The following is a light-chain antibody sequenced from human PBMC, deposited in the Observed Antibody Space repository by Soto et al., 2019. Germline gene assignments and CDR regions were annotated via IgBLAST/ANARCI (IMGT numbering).Light chain of an antibody. CDR2: DAS. V-gene: IGKV3-11*01. J-gene: IGKJ4*01. Sequence: EIVMTQSPATLSVSPGEGATLSCRASQSVSSYLAWYQQKPGQAPRLLLYDASTRATGSPATFSGSGAGAAFTLPISSLEPADFAVYYCQQRSNWQGATFGGGTKVDIK. CDR1: QSVSSY. CDR3: QQRSNWQGAT.